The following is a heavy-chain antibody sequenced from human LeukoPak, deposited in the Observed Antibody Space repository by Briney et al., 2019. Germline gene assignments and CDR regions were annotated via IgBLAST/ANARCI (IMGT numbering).Heavy chain of an antibody. D-gene: IGHD3-3*01. V-gene: IGHV1-69*05. CDR1: GYTFTSYA. J-gene: IGHJ5*02. CDR2: IIPIFGTA. Sequence: ASVKVSCKASGYTFTSYAMNWVRQAPGQGLEWMGGIIPIFGTANYAQKFQGRVTITTDESTSTAYMELSSLRSEDTAVYYCARVGNYDFWSGYYGWFDPWGQGTLVTVSS. CDR3: ARVGNYDFWSGYYGWFDP.